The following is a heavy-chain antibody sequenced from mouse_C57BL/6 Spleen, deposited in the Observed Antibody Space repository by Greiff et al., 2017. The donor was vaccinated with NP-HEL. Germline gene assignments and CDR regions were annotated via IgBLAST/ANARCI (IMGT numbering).Heavy chain of an antibody. J-gene: IGHJ2*01. D-gene: IGHD1-1*02. CDR1: GYTFTEYT. V-gene: IGHV1-62-2*01. CDR3: ARHEEGGGAFDY. CDR2: FYPGSGSI. Sequence: QVQLKESGAELVKPGASVKLSCKASGYTFTEYTIHWVKQRSGQGLEWIGWFYPGSGSIKYNEKFKDKPTLTADKSSSTVYMELSRLTSEDSAVYFCARHEEGGGAFDYWGQGTTLTVSS.